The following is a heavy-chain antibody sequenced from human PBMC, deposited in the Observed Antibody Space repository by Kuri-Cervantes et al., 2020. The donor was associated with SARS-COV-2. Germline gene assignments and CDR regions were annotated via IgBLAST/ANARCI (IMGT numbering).Heavy chain of an antibody. CDR2: IYPGDSDT. D-gene: IGHD3-10*01. CDR1: GYSFTSYW. V-gene: IGHV5-51*01. Sequence: KVSCKGSGYSFTSYWIGWVRQMPGKGLEWMGIIYPGDSDTRYSPSFQGQVTISADKSISTAYLQWSSLKASDTAMYYCARQAPLWFGDPEPDYWGQGTLVTVSS. CDR3: ARQAPLWFGDPEPDY. J-gene: IGHJ4*02.